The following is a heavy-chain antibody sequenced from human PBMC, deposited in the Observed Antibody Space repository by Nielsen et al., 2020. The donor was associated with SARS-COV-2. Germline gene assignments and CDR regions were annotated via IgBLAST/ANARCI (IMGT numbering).Heavy chain of an antibody. CDR3: ARVRVGHIVVVTAGDDFDY. D-gene: IGHD2-21*02. J-gene: IGHJ4*02. V-gene: IGHV1-46*01. Sequence: ASVKVSCKASGGTFRDYGIIWVRQAPGQGLEWMGIINPSGGSTSYAQKFQGRVTLTRDTSTSTVYMDLRSLRSEDTAVYYCARVRVGHIVVVTAGDDFDYWGQGALVTVSS. CDR1: GGTFRDYG. CDR2: INPSGGST.